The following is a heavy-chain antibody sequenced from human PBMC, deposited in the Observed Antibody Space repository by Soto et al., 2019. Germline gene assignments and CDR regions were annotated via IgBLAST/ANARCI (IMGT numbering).Heavy chain of an antibody. J-gene: IGHJ4*02. V-gene: IGHV4-4*02. D-gene: IGHD6-19*01. CDR2: IHQSGIS. CDR1: SASIDNN. Sequence: QMQLLESGPGLVKPSETLSLTCAVSSASIDNNWNWVRQPPGKGLEWIGEIHQSGISYKNPSLKSRVTMSVDKSKNQFSLNLSSVTAADTAVYFCARSFGWYAFDQCGQGTLVTVSS. CDR3: ARSFGWYAFDQ.